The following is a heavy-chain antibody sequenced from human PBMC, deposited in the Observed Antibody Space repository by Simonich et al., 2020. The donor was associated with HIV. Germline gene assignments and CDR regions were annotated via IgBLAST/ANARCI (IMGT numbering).Heavy chain of an antibody. Sequence: VQSGAEVKKPGASVKVSCRASGYTLTSFDINWVRQATGQGLEWMGGIIPIIDITNYAQKFQGRVTITADKSTSTAYMELSSLRSDDTAVYYCARGHQQLVGRVHFDYWGQGTLVTVSS. CDR3: ARGHQQLVGRVHFDY. CDR1: GYTLTSFD. V-gene: IGHV1-69*10. D-gene: IGHD6-13*01. CDR2: IIPIIDIT. J-gene: IGHJ4*02.